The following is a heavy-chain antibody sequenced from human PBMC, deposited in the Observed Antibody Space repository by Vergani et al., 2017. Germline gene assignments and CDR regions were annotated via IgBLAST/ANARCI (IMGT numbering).Heavy chain of an antibody. V-gene: IGHV3-43*01. CDR1: GFTFDDYT. D-gene: IGHD6-19*01. Sequence: EVQLVESGGVVVQPGGSLRLSCAASGFTFDDYTMHWVRQAPGQGLEWVSLISWDGGSTYYADSVKGRFTISRDNSKNSLYLQMNSLRTEDTALYYCAKDISXWPEYYYYYSGMDVWGQGTTVTVSS. CDR3: AKDISXWPEYYYYYSGMDV. J-gene: IGHJ6*02. CDR2: ISWDGGST.